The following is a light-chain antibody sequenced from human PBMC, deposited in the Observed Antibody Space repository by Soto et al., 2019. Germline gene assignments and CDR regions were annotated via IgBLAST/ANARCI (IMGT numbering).Light chain of an antibody. CDR3: QQLNNYPRT. CDR1: QGISTY. Sequence: DIQLTQSPSFLSASVGDRVTVTCRASQGISTYLAWYQQKPGKAPKLLIYVASTLQSGVPSRFSGSGSGTEFTLTISSLQPEDFETYYCQQLNNYPRTFGQGTKVDIK. CDR2: VAS. V-gene: IGKV1-9*01. J-gene: IGKJ1*01.